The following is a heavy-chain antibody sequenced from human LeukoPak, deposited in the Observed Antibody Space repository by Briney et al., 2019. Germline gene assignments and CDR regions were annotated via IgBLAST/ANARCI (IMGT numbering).Heavy chain of an antibody. CDR1: GGSISSGGYF. CDR2: INHSGST. Sequence: SETLSLTCTVSGGSISSGGYFWSWIRQPPGKGLEWIGEINHSGSTNYNPSLKSRVTISVDTSKNQFSLKLSSVTAADTAVYYCARVLPTMVRGNWFDPWGQGTLVTVSS. D-gene: IGHD3-10*01. V-gene: IGHV4-39*07. CDR3: ARVLPTMVRGNWFDP. J-gene: IGHJ5*02.